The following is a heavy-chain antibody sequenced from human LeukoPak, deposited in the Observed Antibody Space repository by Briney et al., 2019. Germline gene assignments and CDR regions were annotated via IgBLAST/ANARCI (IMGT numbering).Heavy chain of an antibody. D-gene: IGHD4-17*01. J-gene: IGHJ4*02. CDR2: ISNNGGYT. Sequence: GGSLRLSCAASGFTFSSSAMSWVRQAPGKGLEWVSAISNNGGYTYYADSVQGRFTISRDNSKSTLCLQMNSLRSEDTAVYYCARMVWDYGDYRPDYWGQGTLVTVSS. CDR1: GFTFSSSA. V-gene: IGHV3-23*01. CDR3: ARMVWDYGDYRPDY.